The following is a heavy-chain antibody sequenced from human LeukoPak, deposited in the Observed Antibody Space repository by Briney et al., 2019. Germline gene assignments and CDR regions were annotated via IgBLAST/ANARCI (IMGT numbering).Heavy chain of an antibody. CDR1: GFTFSSYG. D-gene: IGHD3-10*01. Sequence: GGSLRLSCAASGFTFSSYGMHWVRQAPGKGLEWVAFIRYDGSNKYYADSVKGRLTISRDNSKNTLYLQMKSLRAEDTAVYFCAKVRYYYGSGSYYNGPSDYWGQGTLVTVSS. J-gene: IGHJ4*02. CDR3: AKVRYYYGSGSYYNGPSDY. V-gene: IGHV3-30*02. CDR2: IRYDGSNK.